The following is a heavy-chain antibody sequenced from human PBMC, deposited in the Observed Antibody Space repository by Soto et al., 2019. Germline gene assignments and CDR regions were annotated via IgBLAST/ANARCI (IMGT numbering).Heavy chain of an antibody. CDR1: GGSFSGYY. J-gene: IGHJ6*03. CDR2: INHSGST. CDR3: ARQGPYYYYYMDV. V-gene: IGHV4-34*01. Sequence: SETLSLTCAVYGGSFSGYYWSWIRQPPGKGLEWIGEINHSGSTNYNPSLKSRVTISVDTSKNQFSLKLSSVTAADTAVYYCARQGPYYYYYMDVWGKGTTVTVSS.